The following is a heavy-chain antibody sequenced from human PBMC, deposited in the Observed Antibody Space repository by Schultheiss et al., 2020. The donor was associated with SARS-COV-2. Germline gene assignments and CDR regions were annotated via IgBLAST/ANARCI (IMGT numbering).Heavy chain of an antibody. J-gene: IGHJ5*02. CDR1: GGSFSGYY. Sequence: SQTLSLTCAVYGGSFSGYYWSWIRQPPGKGLEWIGEINHSGSTNYNPSLKSRVTISLDTSKNQFFLKLSSVTAADTAVYYCARDHGVAWGQGTLVTVSS. V-gene: IGHV4-34*01. CDR3: ARDHGVA. CDR2: INHSGST. D-gene: IGHD5-24*01.